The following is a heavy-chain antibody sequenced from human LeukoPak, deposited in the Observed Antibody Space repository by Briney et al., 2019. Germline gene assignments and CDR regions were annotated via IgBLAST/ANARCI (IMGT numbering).Heavy chain of an antibody. CDR2: ISGSGGST. V-gene: IGHV3-23*01. J-gene: IGHJ4*02. D-gene: IGHD3-10*01. CDR3: ATYYGYDYFDY. Sequence: GALRLSCAASGFTFSSYVMSWVRQAPGKGLEWVSAISGSGGSTYYADSVKGRFTISRDNSKNTLYLQMNSLRAEDTAVYYCATYYGYDYFDYWGQGTLVTVSS. CDR1: GFTFSSYV.